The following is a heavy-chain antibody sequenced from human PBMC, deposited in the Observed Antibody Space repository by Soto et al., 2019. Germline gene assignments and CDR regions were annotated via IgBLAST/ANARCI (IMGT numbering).Heavy chain of an antibody. V-gene: IGHV3-33*01. CDR1: GFTFSSYG. D-gene: IGHD2-21*02. Sequence: QVQLVESGGGVVQPGRSLRLSCAASGFTFSSYGMHWVRQAPGKGLEWVAVIWYDGSNKYYADSVKGRFTISRDNSKNPLYLQMNSLRAEDTAVYYCARTYCGGDWYLTSYYYYGMDVWGQGTTVTVSS. J-gene: IGHJ6*02. CDR2: IWYDGSNK. CDR3: ARTYCGGDWYLTSYYYYGMDV.